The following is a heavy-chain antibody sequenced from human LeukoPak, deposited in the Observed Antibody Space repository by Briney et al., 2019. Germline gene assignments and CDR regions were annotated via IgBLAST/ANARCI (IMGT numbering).Heavy chain of an antibody. V-gene: IGHV4-34*01. CDR1: GYS. Sequence: SETLSLTCAVSGYSWSWIRQPPGKGLEWIAEIDHSGSINYNPSLKSRVTISIDTSKNQFSLKLTSVTAADTAVYYCAREAQYCSGGSCYGGFFQHWGQGTLVTVSS. D-gene: IGHD2-15*01. CDR2: IDHSGSI. CDR3: AREAQYCSGGSCYGGFFQH. J-gene: IGHJ1*01.